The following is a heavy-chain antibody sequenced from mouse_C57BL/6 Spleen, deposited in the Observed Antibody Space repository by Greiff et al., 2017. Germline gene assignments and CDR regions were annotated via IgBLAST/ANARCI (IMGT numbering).Heavy chain of an antibody. V-gene: IGHV5-17*01. CDR2: ISSGSSTI. CDR3: ARGLRLYAMDY. D-gene: IGHD2-4*01. Sequence: EVKLMESGGGLVKPGGSLKLSCAASGFTFSDYGMHWVRQAPEKGLEWVAYISSGSSTIYYADTVKGRFTISRDNAKNTLFLQMTRLRSEDTAMYYCARGLRLYAMDYWGQGTSVTVSS. J-gene: IGHJ4*01. CDR1: GFTFSDYG.